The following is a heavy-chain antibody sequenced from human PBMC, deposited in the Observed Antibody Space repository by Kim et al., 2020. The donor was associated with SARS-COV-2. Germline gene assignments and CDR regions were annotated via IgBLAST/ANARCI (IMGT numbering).Heavy chain of an antibody. D-gene: IGHD3-10*01. Sequence: GGSLRLSCAASGFTFSDYYMSWIRQAPGKGLEWVSYISSSSSYTNYADSVKGRFTISRDNAKNSLYLQMNSLRAEDTAVYYCARVGTMVRGVIKVLYYYGVGVWGQGTTVTVSS. V-gene: IGHV3-11*05. CDR2: ISSSSSYT. CDR1: GFTFSDYY. CDR3: ARVGTMVRGVIKVLYYYGVGV. J-gene: IGHJ6*02.